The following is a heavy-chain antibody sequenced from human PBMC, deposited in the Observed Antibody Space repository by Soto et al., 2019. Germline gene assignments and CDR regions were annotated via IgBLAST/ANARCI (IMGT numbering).Heavy chain of an antibody. CDR1: VYTFTSYD. V-gene: IGHV1-8*01. D-gene: IGHD5-12*01. CDR3: ARPGYSGYDFHYYYYMDV. J-gene: IGHJ6*03. CDR2: MNPNSGNT. Sequence: SVKVSCKASVYTFTSYDISWGRLATGQGLEWMGWMNPNSGNTGYAQKFQGRVTMTRNTSISTAYMELSSLRSEDTAVYYCARPGYSGYDFHYYYYMDVWGKGTTVTVSS.